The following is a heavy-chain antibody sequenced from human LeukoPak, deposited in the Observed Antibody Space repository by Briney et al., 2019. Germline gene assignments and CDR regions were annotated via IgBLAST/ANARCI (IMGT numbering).Heavy chain of an antibody. J-gene: IGHJ3*02. D-gene: IGHD3-10*01. V-gene: IGHV3-23*01. CDR3: AKEDLVGLWFGQSHGGAFDI. CDR2: IFNGGGEI. Sequence: GGSLRLSCAASGFTFSSFAMIWVRQPPGKGLEWVSSIFNGGGEIHYADSVKGRFTISRDNSKNTLYLQMNSLRAEDTAVYYCAKEDLVGLWFGQSHGGAFDIWGQGTMVTVSS. CDR1: GFTFSSFA.